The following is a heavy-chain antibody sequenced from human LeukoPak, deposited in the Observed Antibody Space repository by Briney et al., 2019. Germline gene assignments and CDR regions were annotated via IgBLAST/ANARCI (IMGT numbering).Heavy chain of an antibody. CDR2: IYHSGST. CDR3: ARLHYYDSSGSFYYFDY. Sequence: SETLSLTCAVSGGSISSSNWWSWVRQPPGKGLEWIGEIYHSGSTNYNPSLKSRVTISVDKSKNQFSLKLSSVTAADTAVYYCARLHYYDSSGSFYYFDYWGQGTLVTVSS. CDR1: GGSISSSNW. J-gene: IGHJ4*02. D-gene: IGHD3-22*01. V-gene: IGHV4-4*02.